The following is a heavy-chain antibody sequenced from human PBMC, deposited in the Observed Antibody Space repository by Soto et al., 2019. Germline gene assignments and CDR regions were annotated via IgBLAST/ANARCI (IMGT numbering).Heavy chain of an antibody. CDR2: IGGSDGST. J-gene: IGHJ3*01. CDR1: GFTFSSYA. D-gene: IGHD3-22*01. CDR3: AKDGHGSSGYPDAFDV. V-gene: IGHV3-23*01. Sequence: SLRLSCAASGFTFSSYAMSWVRQAPGKGLDWVSTIGGSDGSTYYADSVKGRFTISRDNSKNTLYLQMNSLRAEDTAVYFCAKDGHGSSGYPDAFDVWGQGTLVTVSS.